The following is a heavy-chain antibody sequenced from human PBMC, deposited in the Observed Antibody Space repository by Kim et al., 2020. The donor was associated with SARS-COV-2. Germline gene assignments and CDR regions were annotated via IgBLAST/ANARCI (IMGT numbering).Heavy chain of an antibody. J-gene: IGHJ4*02. Sequence: SETLSLTCAVSGGSITSSHWWSWVRQPPGKGLEWIGXIYHDGNINYNPSLKSRVTISVATSKNXXALKLTSVTAADTAVXYCXXTYGSXWSTFXHWGQGTLVTVSS. CDR1: GGSITSSHW. D-gene: IGHD6-19*01. CDR3: XXTYGSXWSTFXH. V-gene: IGHV4-4*02. CDR2: IYHDGNI.